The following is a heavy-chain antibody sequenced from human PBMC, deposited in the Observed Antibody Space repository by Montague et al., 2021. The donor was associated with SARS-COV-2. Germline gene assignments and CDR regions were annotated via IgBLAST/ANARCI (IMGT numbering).Heavy chain of an antibody. CDR3: ARGRQHINMVVVVVTGGEYYFDF. CDR2: ISHRGST. V-gene: IGHV4-34*01. Sequence: SETLSLTCAVYDGSFSDYSWTWIRQPPGKGLEWIGEISHRGSTNYNPSLKSRVTISVDTSKNQFSLKMTSVTAADTAVYYCARGRQHINMVVVVVTGGEYYFDFWGQGTLVAVPS. J-gene: IGHJ4*02. D-gene: IGHD3-22*01. CDR1: DGSFSDYS.